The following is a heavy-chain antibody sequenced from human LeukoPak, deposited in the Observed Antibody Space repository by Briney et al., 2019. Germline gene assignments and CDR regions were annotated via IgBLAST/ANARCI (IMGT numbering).Heavy chain of an antibody. V-gene: IGHV4-59*08. CDR1: GGSISPSY. CDR3: ARHFTYYYDSSGYPRDAFDI. Sequence: PSETLSLTCTVSGGSISPSYWSWIRQSPGKGLGWIGYINYNKNTNYNPSLKSRVTISVDMSKNQFSLKLSSVTAADTALYYCARHFTYYYDSSGYPRDAFDIWGQGTVVTVSS. CDR2: INYNKNT. D-gene: IGHD3-22*01. J-gene: IGHJ3*02.